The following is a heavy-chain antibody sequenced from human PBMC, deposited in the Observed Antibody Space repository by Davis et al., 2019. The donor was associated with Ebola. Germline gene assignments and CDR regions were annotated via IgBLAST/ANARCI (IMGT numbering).Heavy chain of an antibody. CDR2: IYYSGTT. Sequence: MPSETLSLTCTVSGGSFSTYYWSWVRQPPRKGLEWVGYIYYSGTTHYNPSLRGRVTISVDTSKKHFSLKLGSVTAADTAVYYCARGSQWLGPDYWGQGTLVTVSS. CDR1: GGSFSTYY. V-gene: IGHV4-59*01. J-gene: IGHJ4*02. D-gene: IGHD6-19*01. CDR3: ARGSQWLGPDY.